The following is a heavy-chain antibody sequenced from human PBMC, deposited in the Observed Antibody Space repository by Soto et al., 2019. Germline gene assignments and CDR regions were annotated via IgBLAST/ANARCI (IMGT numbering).Heavy chain of an antibody. CDR2: IYSGGST. V-gene: IGHV3-66*01. CDR3: ARESIVGATNTFDD. J-gene: IGHJ4*02. D-gene: IGHD1-26*01. CDR1: GFTVSSNY. Sequence: EVQLVESGGGLVQPGASLRLSCAASGFTVSSNYISWVRQSPGKGLERVSIIYSGGSTYYAVSVKGRFTITRDNSKNTLYLQMNSLRAEETAVYYCARESIVGATNTFDDWAQGILVTVS.